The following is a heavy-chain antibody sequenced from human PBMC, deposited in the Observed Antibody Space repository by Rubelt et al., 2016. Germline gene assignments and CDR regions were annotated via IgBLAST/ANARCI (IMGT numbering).Heavy chain of an antibody. CDR1: GGSFSGYY. Sequence: QVQLQQWGAGLLKPSETLSLTCAVYGGSFSGYYWSWIRQPPGKGLEWIGEINHSGSTNYNPSLKGRVTIAVETSKNRFSLKLSSVTAADTAVYYCARAYPYYYGMDVWGQGTTVTVSS. CDR2: INHSGST. V-gene: IGHV4-34*01. J-gene: IGHJ6*02. CDR3: ARAYPYYYGMDV.